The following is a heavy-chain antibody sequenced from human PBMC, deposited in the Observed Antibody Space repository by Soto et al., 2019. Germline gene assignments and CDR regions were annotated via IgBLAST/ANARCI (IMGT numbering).Heavy chain of an antibody. J-gene: IGHJ5*02. CDR1: LDSLRNSY. CDR3: AKGRGFYSDNYFDP. CDR2: IYSSGNA. Sequence: QVQLLESGPGLVKPSETLSLTCSVSLDSLRNSYWTWIRQPAGKGLEWIGHIYSSGNANYNPSLKSRVTMSLDTSKNQFSLSLKSVTAADTASYYCAKGRGFYSDNYFDPWGQGTQVTVSS. D-gene: IGHD3-22*01. V-gene: IGHV4-4*07.